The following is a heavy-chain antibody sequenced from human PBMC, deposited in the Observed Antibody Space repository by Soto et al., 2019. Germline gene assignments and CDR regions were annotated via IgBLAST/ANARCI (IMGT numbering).Heavy chain of an antibody. Sequence: ASVKVSCKASGYTFTSYGISWVRQAPGQGLEWMGWISAYNGNTNYAQKLQGRVTMTTDTSTSTAYMELRSLRSDDTAVYYCARYGGVDIVVVPARYYFDYWGQGTLVTVSS. J-gene: IGHJ4*02. CDR2: ISAYNGNT. CDR1: GYTFTSYG. CDR3: ARYGGVDIVVVPARYYFDY. D-gene: IGHD2-2*01. V-gene: IGHV1-18*04.